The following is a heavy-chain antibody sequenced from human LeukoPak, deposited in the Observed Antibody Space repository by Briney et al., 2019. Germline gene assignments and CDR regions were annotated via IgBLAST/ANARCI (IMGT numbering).Heavy chain of an antibody. CDR2: IKQDGSKK. CDR1: GFPFSSYW. CDR3: TRVGYIDEGIDY. D-gene: IGHD5-24*01. J-gene: IGHJ4*02. V-gene: IGHV3-7*04. Sequence: SGGSLRLSCVASGFPFSSYWMTWVRQAPGKGLEWVANIKQDGSKKSYVDSVKGRFTISRDNAKNSLYLQMISLRAEDTAIYYCTRVGYIDEGIDYWGQGTLVTVSS.